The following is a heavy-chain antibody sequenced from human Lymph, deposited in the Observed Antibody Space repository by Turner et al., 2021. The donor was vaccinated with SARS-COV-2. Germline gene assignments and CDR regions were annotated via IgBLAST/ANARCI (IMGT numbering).Heavy chain of an antibody. Sequence: QVQLQESGPGLVKPSETLSLTCTGSGGSISSYYWSWIRQPPGKGLEWIGYIYYSGSTNYNPSLKSRVTISVDTSKNQFSLKLSSVTAADMAVYYCARAVGAFGVVTNFDYWGQGTLVTVSS. V-gene: IGHV4-59*01. CDR1: GGSISSYY. CDR2: IYYSGST. CDR3: ARAVGAFGVVTNFDY. D-gene: IGHD3-3*01. J-gene: IGHJ4*02.